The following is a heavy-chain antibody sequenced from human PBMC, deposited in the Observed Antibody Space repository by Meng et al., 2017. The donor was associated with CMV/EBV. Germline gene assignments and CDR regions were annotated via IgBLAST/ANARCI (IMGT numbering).Heavy chain of an antibody. Sequence: GGSLRLSCAASGFTFDVYGMSWVRQAPGKGLEWVGRIKSKTDGGTTDYAAPVKGRFTIPRDDSKNTLYLQMNSLKTEDTAVYYCTTDSIVGATVFDDWGQGTLVTVSS. CDR2: IKSKTDGGTT. CDR3: TTDSIVGATVFDD. CDR1: GFTFDVYG. D-gene: IGHD1-26*01. V-gene: IGHV3-15*01. J-gene: IGHJ4*02.